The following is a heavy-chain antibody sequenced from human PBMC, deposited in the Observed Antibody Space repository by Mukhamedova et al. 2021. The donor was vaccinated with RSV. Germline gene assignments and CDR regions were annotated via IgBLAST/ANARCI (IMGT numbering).Heavy chain of an antibody. V-gene: IGHV3-23*01. Sequence: GKGLEWVSAISGSGGSTYYADSVKGRFTISRDNSKNTLYLQMNSLRAEDTAVYYCAKDGSEYYGSGSYFLSDWFDPWGQGTLVT. J-gene: IGHJ5*02. CDR3: AKDGSEYYGSGSYFLSDWFDP. D-gene: IGHD3-10*01. CDR2: ISGSGGST.